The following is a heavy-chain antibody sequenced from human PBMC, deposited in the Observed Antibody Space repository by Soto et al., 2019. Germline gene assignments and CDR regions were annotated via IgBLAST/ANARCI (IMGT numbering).Heavy chain of an antibody. CDR1: GYTFTSYA. Sequence: ASVKVSCKASGYTFTSYAMHWVRQAPGQRLEWMGWINAGNGNTKYSQKFQGRVTITGDKSASTAYMELSSLRSEDTAVYYCARDQSRDDTAMVGVWGQGTTVTVSS. J-gene: IGHJ6*02. D-gene: IGHD5-18*01. CDR2: INAGNGNT. CDR3: ARDQSRDDTAMVGV. V-gene: IGHV1-3*01.